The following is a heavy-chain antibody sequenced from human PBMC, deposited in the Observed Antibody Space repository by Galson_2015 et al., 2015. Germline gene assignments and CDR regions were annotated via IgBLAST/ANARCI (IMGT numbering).Heavy chain of an antibody. CDR2: ISGSGGST. Sequence: SLRLSCAASGFTFSSYAMSWVRQAPGKGLEWVSAISGSGGSTYYADSVKGRFTISRDNSKNTLYLQMNSLRAEDTAVYYCAKGGTKMYYDFWSGYYPGVSGPFDYWGQGTLATVSS. CDR3: AKGGTKMYYDFWSGYYPGVSGPFDY. CDR1: GFTFSSYA. D-gene: IGHD3-3*01. V-gene: IGHV3-23*01. J-gene: IGHJ4*02.